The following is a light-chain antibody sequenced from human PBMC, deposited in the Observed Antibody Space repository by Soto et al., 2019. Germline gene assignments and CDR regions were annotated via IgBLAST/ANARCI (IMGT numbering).Light chain of an antibody. CDR2: KAS. V-gene: IGKV1-5*03. J-gene: IGKJ1*01. CDR3: QHYNSYSEA. Sequence: DIQMTQSPSTLSGSGGDRVTITCRASQTISSWLAWYQQKPGKAPKLLIYKASTLKSGVTSRFSGSGSGTEFPLTISSLQPDDFAPYYCQHYNSYSEAFGQGAKVELK. CDR1: QTISSW.